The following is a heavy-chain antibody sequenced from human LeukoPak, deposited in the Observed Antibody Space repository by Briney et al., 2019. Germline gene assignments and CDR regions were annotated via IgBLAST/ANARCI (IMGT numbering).Heavy chain of an antibody. Sequence: SQTLSLTCTVSGGSLPSHYSSWNRHPPGKGRECMGYIYYNGSSKYNPSLKSRVNISVDISKNQFPLKLTSVTAADTAVYYCARLMYLAAADFWGQGTLVTVSS. CDR1: GGSLPSHY. CDR2: IYYNGSS. D-gene: IGHD6-13*01. CDR3: ARLMYLAAADF. J-gene: IGHJ4*02. V-gene: IGHV4-59*08.